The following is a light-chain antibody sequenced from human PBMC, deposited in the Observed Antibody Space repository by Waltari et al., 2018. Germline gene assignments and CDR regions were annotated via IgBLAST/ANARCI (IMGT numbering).Light chain of an antibody. J-gene: IGKJ1*01. V-gene: IGKV3-15*01. CDR1: QSIRSN. CDR3: QQYDNWLGT. Sequence: EIVMTQSPDTLSVFPGERATLSCRASQSIRSNLAWYQNKPGQAPRLLIYAASTRATDIPARFGGSGSGTEFTLTLSSLQSEDFAVYFCQQYDNWLGTFGPGTKVEIK. CDR2: AAS.